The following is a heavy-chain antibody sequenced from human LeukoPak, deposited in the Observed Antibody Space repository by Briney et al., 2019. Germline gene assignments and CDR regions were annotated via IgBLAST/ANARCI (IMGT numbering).Heavy chain of an antibody. Sequence: QSGGSLRLSCAVSGFTFSNYWMYWVRQAPGKGLEWVAVIWYDGSNKYYADSVKGRFTISRDNSKNTLYLQMNSLRAEDTVMYYCARVTNTSTWGLDYWGQGTLVTVSS. D-gene: IGHD7-27*01. V-gene: IGHV3-33*08. CDR3: ARVTNTSTWGLDY. CDR1: GFTFSNYW. CDR2: IWYDGSNK. J-gene: IGHJ4*02.